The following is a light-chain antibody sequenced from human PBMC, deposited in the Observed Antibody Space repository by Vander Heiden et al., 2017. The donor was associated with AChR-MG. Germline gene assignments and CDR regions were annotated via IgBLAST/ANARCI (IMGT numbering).Light chain of an antibody. CDR1: TSNIGNNF. CDR3: GTWDSSLNVWV. V-gene: IGLV1-51*01. J-gene: IGLJ3*02. Sequence: QSVLTQPPSVSAAPGQKVTIPCSGLTSNIGNNFVSWYQQLPGTAPKVLIYDNNRRPLGIPDRFSGSKSGTSATLGITGLQTGDEAHYYCGTWDSSLNVWVFGGGTKLTVL. CDR2: DNN.